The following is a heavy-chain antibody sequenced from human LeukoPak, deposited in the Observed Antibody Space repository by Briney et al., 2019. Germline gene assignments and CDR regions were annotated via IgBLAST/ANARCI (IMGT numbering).Heavy chain of an antibody. D-gene: IGHD2-15*01. V-gene: IGHV4-4*07. CDR1: GGSIISYL. CDR2: IYTSGST. J-gene: IGHJ2*01. CDR3: AREGGGQGHGWHYDL. Sequence: SETLSLTCTVSGGSIISYLWAWIRQPAGEGLEWIGRIYTSGSTDYNPSLKSRVTMSVDTSKNQFSLKLPSVTGADTAVYYCAREGGGQGHGWHYDLWGRGTLVTVSS.